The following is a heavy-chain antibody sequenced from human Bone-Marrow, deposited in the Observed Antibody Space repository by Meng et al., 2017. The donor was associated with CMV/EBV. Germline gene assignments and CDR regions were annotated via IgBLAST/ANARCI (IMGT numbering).Heavy chain of an antibody. D-gene: IGHD4-17*01. CDR3: ARLGDYGDRGDY. V-gene: IGHV4-61*01. CDR1: GGSVSSGSHY. CDR2: IYYSGAT. J-gene: IGHJ4*02. Sequence: GSLRLSCTVSGGSVSSGSHYWSWIRQPPGKGLEWIGYIYYSGATNYNPSLKSRIAMSVDTSKSQFSLRPTSVTAADTAVYYCARLGDYGDRGDYRGQGTLVTVSS.